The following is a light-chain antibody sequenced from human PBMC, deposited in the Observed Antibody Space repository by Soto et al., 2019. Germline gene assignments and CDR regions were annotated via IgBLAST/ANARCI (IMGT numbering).Light chain of an antibody. V-gene: IGKV1-39*01. CDR2: AAS. J-gene: IGKJ2*01. CDR3: QQSYSTLYT. CDR1: QSIGSY. Sequence: DIQMTQSPSSLSASVGDRVTITCRASQSIGSYLKWYQQKPGKAPKLLIYAASSLQSGVPSRFSGSGSGTDFTLTISSLQPGDFATYYCQQSYSTLYTFGQGTKLEIK.